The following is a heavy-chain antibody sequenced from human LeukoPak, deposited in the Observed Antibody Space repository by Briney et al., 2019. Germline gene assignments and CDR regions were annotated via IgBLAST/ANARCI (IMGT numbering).Heavy chain of an antibody. Sequence: GGSLRLSCAASGFTFSSYSMNWVRQAPGKGLEWVAVIWYDGSNKYYADSVKGRFTISRDNSKNTLYLQMNSLRAEDTAVYYCARDCTNGVCYGTDFDYWGQGTLVTVSS. D-gene: IGHD2-8*01. V-gene: IGHV3-33*08. J-gene: IGHJ4*02. CDR2: IWYDGSNK. CDR1: GFTFSSYS. CDR3: ARDCTNGVCYGTDFDY.